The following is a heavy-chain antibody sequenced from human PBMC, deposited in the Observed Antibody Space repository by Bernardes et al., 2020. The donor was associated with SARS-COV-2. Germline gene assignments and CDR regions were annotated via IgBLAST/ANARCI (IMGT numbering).Heavy chain of an antibody. J-gene: IGHJ4*02. V-gene: IGHV3-9*01. CDR3: AKDRIAVAGTMGFDY. CDR1: GFTFDDYA. CDR2: ISWNSGSI. Sequence: GGSLRLSCAASGFTFDDYAMHWVRQAPGKGLEWVSGISWNSGSIGYADSVKGRFTISRDNAKNSLYLQMNSLRAEDTALYYCAKDRIAVAGTMGFDYWGQGTLVTVSS. D-gene: IGHD6-19*01.